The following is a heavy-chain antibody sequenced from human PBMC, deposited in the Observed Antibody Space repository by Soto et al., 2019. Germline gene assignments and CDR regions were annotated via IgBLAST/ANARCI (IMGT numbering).Heavy chain of an antibody. Sequence: QLQLQESGPGLVKPSETLSLTCTVSGGSISNDIYYWGWIRQPPGKGLEWIGSIYYSGSTYYNPSLMSRVTMSVDTSKTKVSLTLSSVTAADTAVYYCARRSSSWNAFDLWGQWTIVTVS. CDR1: GGSISNDIYY. D-gene: IGHD6-13*01. V-gene: IGHV4-39*01. CDR3: ARRSSSWNAFDL. J-gene: IGHJ3*01. CDR2: IYYSGST.